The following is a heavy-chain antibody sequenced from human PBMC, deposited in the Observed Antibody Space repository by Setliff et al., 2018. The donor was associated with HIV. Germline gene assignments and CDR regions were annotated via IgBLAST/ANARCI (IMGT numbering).Heavy chain of an antibody. D-gene: IGHD2-21*01. Sequence: TGGSLRLSCIASGFSFSDYYMAWIRQTPGKGLEWISYIDDSGRIRDYAGSVKGRFTISRDNTKNSLYLLMDSLTVEDTAIYFCARPKERIAHGLEHWGQGAQVTSPQ. CDR1: GFSFSDYY. J-gene: IGHJ4*02. V-gene: IGHV3-11*01. CDR2: IDDSGRIR. CDR3: ARPKERIAHGLEH.